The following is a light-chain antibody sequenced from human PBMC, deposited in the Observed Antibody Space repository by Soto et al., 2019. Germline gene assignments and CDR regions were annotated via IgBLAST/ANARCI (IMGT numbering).Light chain of an antibody. J-gene: IGLJ2*01. Sequence: NFMLTQPHSVSESPGKTVTISCTRSSGSIGSNSVQWYQQRPVSAPTTVIYEDDQRPSGVPNRFAGSIDRSSNSASLTISGLQTEDEADYYCQSYDTHTVVFGGGTKVTVL. V-gene: IGLV6-57*04. CDR2: EDD. CDR3: QSYDTHTVV. CDR1: SGSIGSNS.